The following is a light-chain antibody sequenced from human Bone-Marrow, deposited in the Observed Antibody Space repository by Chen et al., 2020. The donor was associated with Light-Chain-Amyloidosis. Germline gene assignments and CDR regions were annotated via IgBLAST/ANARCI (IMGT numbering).Light chain of an antibody. J-gene: IGLJ1*01. CDR3: SSYTITNTLV. CDR1: SSDVGGDNH. V-gene: IGLV2-14*01. CDR2: EVT. Sequence: QSALTQPASPSGSPGQAIPICCPGTSSDVGGDNHVSWYQQHPDKAPKHMIYEVTNRPSWVPDRFSGSKSDNTASLTISGIQTEDEADYFCSSYTITNTLVFGSGTRVTVL.